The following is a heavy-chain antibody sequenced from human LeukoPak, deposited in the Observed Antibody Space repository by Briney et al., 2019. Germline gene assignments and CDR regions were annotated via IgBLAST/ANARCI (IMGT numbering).Heavy chain of an antibody. D-gene: IGHD3-16*02. CDR1: GFTFSSYG. CDR2: ISGSGGST. V-gene: IGHV3-23*01. Sequence: PGGSLRLSCAASGFTFSSYGMSWVRQAPGKGLEWVSAISGSGGSTYYADSVKGRFTISRDNSKNTLYLQMNSLRAEDTAVYYCAKPPRMITFGGVIVVGDAFDIWGQGTMVTVSS. J-gene: IGHJ3*02. CDR3: AKPPRMITFGGVIVVGDAFDI.